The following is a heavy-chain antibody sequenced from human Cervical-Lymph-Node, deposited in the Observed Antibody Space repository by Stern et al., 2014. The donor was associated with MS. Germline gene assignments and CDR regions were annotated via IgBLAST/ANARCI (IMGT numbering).Heavy chain of an antibody. CDR3: ASANCSSASCPNWFDP. Sequence: VQLEESGPGLVKPSQTLSLTCTVSGGSISSGDYHWSWIRQPPGKGLEWIVDIYYSWSTYYNPSLKSRVTISVDTSKNQFSLKLSSVTAADTAVYYCASANCSSASCPNWFDPWGQGTLVTVSS. D-gene: IGHD2-2*01. V-gene: IGHV4-30-4*01. J-gene: IGHJ5*02. CDR2: IYYSWST. CDR1: GGSISSGDYH.